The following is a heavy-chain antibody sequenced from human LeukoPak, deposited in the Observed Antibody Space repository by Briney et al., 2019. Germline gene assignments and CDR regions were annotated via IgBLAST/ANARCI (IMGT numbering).Heavy chain of an antibody. Sequence: ASVKVSCKASGYTFTSYGISWVRQAPGQGLEWMGWISAYNGNTNYAQKLQGRVTMTTDTSTSTAYMEPRSLRSDDTAVYYCARDEVYCSGGSCYLGLYYFDYWGQGTLVTVSS. J-gene: IGHJ4*02. CDR3: ARDEVYCSGGSCYLGLYYFDY. CDR1: GYTFTSYG. CDR2: ISAYNGNT. D-gene: IGHD2-15*01. V-gene: IGHV1-18*01.